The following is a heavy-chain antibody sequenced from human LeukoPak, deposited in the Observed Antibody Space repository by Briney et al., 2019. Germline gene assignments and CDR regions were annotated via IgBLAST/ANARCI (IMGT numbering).Heavy chain of an antibody. J-gene: IGHJ6*02. Sequence: GGSLRLSCAASGFTVSSNYMSWVRQAPGKGLEWVSGIYSGGSTYYTDSVKGRFTISRDDSKNTLYLQMNSLRAEDTAVYYCARDLGSGWPYYYYGMDVWGQGTTVTVSS. CDR1: GFTVSSNY. V-gene: IGHV3-66*01. D-gene: IGHD6-19*01. CDR2: IYSGGST. CDR3: ARDLGSGWPYYYYGMDV.